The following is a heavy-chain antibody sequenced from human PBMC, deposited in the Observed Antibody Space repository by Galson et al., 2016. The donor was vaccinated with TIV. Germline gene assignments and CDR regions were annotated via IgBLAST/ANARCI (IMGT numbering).Heavy chain of an antibody. J-gene: IGHJ6*04. Sequence: SLSLSCASCGFGVGGTYITVVRQAGGEDLVCVSFFCHSDYTNYADSVKGRVTISRDNSKNTVYLHMSRLRAEDTAVYYCARERRHCGDNCYLSYYFGIDVSSKGTTGT. V-gene: IGHV3-66*03. CDR3: ARERRHCGDNCYLSYYFGIDV. CDR2: FCHSDYT. CDR1: GFGVGGTY. D-gene: IGHD2-21*01.